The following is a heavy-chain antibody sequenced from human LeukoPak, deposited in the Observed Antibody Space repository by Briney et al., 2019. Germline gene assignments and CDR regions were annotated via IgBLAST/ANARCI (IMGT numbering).Heavy chain of an antibody. J-gene: IGHJ3*01. Sequence: PRGSPRLSCAASGFIFSSFGVHWVRQAPGKGLEWVAVISYDGSNKFYADSVKGRFSVSRDNSKSTLILQMNSLRVDDTAVYYCAKDRSPVVLLDAFDVWGEGTRVTVSS. V-gene: IGHV3-30*18. CDR2: ISYDGSNK. CDR1: GFIFSSFG. D-gene: IGHD2/OR15-2a*01. CDR3: AKDRSPVVLLDAFDV.